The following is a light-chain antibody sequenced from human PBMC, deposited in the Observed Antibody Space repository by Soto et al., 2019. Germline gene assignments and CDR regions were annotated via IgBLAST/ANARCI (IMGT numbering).Light chain of an antibody. CDR3: QQYNNWPPLT. CDR2: GAY. CDR1: QSISTN. Sequence: EIVMTQSPDTLSVSPGERAALSCRASQSISTNLAWYQQKPGQAPRLLIYGAYTRATGIPARFSGSGSGTEFTLTISSLQSEDFAVYYCQQYNNWPPLTFGGGTKVEIK. V-gene: IGKV3-15*01. J-gene: IGKJ4*01.